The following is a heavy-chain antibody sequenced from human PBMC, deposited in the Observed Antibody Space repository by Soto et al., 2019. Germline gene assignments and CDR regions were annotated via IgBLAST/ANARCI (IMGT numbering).Heavy chain of an antibody. CDR2: IDPSDSYT. Sequence: PGESLKISCKGSGYSFTSYWISWVRQMPGKGLEWMGTIDPSDSYTNYSPSFQGHVTMSADKSISTAYLQWRSLKASDTAMYYCARHPAIAVAGAVYGMDLWGQGTSVTVSS. V-gene: IGHV5-10-1*01. CDR3: ARHPAIAVAGAVYGMDL. CDR1: GYSFTSYW. D-gene: IGHD6-19*01. J-gene: IGHJ6*02.